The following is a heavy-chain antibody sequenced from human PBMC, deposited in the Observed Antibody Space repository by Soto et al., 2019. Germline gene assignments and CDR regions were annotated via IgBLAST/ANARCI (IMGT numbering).Heavy chain of an antibody. Sequence: TLSLTCTVSGGSFKSGSYSWSWIRQPPGKALEWLALIDWDDDKYYSTSLKTRLTISKDTSKNQVVLTMTNMDPVDTATYYCARTPIVGATHYGMDVWGQGTTVTVSS. CDR1: GGSFKSGSYS. V-gene: IGHV2-70*01. CDR3: ARTPIVGATHYGMDV. CDR2: IDWDDDK. J-gene: IGHJ6*02. D-gene: IGHD1-26*01.